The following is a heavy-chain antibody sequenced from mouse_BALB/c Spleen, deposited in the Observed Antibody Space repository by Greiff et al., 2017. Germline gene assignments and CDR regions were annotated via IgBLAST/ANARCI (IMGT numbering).Heavy chain of an antibody. D-gene: IGHD1-1*01. V-gene: IGHV2-9*02. CDR3: ASSYAWYFDV. CDR2: IWAGGST. J-gene: IGHJ1*01. CDR1: GFSFTSYG. Sequence: VKLMESGPGLVAPSQSLSITCTVSGFSFTSYGVHWVRQPPGKGLEWLGVIWAGGSTNYNSALMSRLSISTDNSKSQVFLKMNSLQTDDTAMYYCASSYAWYFDVWGAGTTVTVSS.